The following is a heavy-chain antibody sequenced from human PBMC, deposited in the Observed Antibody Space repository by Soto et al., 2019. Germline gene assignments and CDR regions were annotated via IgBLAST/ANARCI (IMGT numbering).Heavy chain of an antibody. CDR3: ARQIAAAGTWWFDP. V-gene: IGHV1-69*13. CDR1: GGTFSSYA. Sequence: ASVKVSCKASGGTFSSYAISWVRQAPGQGLEWMGGIIPIFGTANYAQKFQGRVTITADESTSTAYMELSSLRSADTAVYYCARQIAAAGTWWFDPWGQGTLVTVSS. CDR2: IIPIFGTA. J-gene: IGHJ5*02. D-gene: IGHD6-13*01.